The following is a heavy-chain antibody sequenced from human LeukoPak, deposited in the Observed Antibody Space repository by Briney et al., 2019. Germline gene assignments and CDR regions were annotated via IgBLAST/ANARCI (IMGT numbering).Heavy chain of an antibody. CDR3: AKDGTRYDSSGYYSHLDY. V-gene: IGHV3-9*03. CDR1: GFTFDDYA. CDR2: ISWNSGSI. D-gene: IGHD3-22*01. Sequence: GGSLRLSCAASGFTFDDYAMHWVRQAPGKGLEWVSGISWNSGSIGYADSVKGRFTISRGNAKNSLYLQMNSLRAEDMALYYCAKDGTRYDSSGYYSHLDYWGQGRLVTVSS. J-gene: IGHJ4*02.